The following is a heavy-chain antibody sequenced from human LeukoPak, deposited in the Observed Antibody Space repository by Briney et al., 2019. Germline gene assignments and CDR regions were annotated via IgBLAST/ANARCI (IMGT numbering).Heavy chain of an antibody. D-gene: IGHD1-1*01. CDR3: ARAGIGARCDY. J-gene: IGHJ4*02. Sequence: GGSLRLSCAASGFTVSSNYMSWVRQAPGKGLEWVSAISGSGGSTYYADSVKGRFTISRDNAKNSLYLQMNSLRAEDTAVYYCARAGIGARCDYWGQGTLVTVSS. CDR1: GFTVSSNY. V-gene: IGHV3-21*01. CDR2: ISGSGGST.